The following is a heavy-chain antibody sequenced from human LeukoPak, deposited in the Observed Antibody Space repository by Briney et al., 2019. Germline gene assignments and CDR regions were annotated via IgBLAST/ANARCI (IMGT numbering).Heavy chain of an antibody. V-gene: IGHV4-4*07. D-gene: IGHD3-9*01. CDR1: GGSISSYY. CDR3: ARDNNRYFDQRIGMDV. CDR2: IYTSGST. Sequence: PSETLTLTCTVSGGSISSYYWSWIRQPAGKGLEWIGRIYTSGSTNYNPSLKSRVTMSVDTSKNQFSLKLSSVTAADTAVYYCARDNNRYFDQRIGMDVWGQGTTVTVSS. J-gene: IGHJ6*02.